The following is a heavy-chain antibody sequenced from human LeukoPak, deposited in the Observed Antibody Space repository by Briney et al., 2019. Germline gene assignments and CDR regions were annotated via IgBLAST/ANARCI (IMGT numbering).Heavy chain of an antibody. CDR1: GGSISSNNW. V-gene: IGHV4-4*02. Sequence: SETLSLTCAVSGGSISSNNWWSWVRQPPGKGLEWIGEIYHHGATNYNPSLKSRVTLSVDESKNQFSLELSSVTAADTAVYYCARGPSVAAHLDYWGQGTLVTVSS. CDR2: IYHHGAT. J-gene: IGHJ4*02. CDR3: ARGPSVAAHLDY. D-gene: IGHD5-12*01.